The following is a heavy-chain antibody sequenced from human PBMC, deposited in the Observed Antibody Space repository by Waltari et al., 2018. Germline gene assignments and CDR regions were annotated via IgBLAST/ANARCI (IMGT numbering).Heavy chain of an antibody. J-gene: IGHJ4*02. D-gene: IGHD2-15*01. CDR2: ISGSGGST. V-gene: IGHV3-23*01. Sequence: EVQLLESGGGLVQHGGSLRLSCAASGFTFSSYAMSWVRQAPGKGLEWVSAISGSGGSTYYADSVKGRFTISRDDSKNTLYLQMTSLRAEDTAVYYCAKVQGTVVMGGFDYWGQGTLVAVSS. CDR3: AKVQGTVVMGGFDY. CDR1: GFTFSSYA.